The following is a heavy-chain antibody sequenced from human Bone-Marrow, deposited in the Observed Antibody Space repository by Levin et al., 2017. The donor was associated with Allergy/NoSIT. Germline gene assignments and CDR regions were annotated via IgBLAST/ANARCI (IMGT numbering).Heavy chain of an antibody. CDR2: IKQDGSEK. Sequence: GESLKISCGASEFTFSNYWMNWVRQAPGKGLEWVANIKQDGSEKNYVDSVKGRFTISRDNAKRSLYLQMNSLRVEDTAVYFCAAKISYYYGMDVWGQGTTVTVSS. D-gene: IGHD4/OR15-4a*01. CDR1: EFTFSNYW. J-gene: IGHJ6*02. V-gene: IGHV3-7*01. CDR3: AAKISYYYGMDV.